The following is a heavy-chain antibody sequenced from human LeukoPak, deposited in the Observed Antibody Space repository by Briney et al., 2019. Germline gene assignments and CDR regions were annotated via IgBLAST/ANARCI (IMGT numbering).Heavy chain of an antibody. Sequence: PGGSLRLSCAASGFTFSGHWMSWVRQAPAKGLEWVAHMNGDGSQVYYMDFVKGRFTISRDNAKNSLYLQMNSLRAEDTALYYCAKDRLRSRSLIYGMDVWGQGTTVTVSS. CDR2: MNGDGSQV. CDR3: AKDRLRSRSLIYGMDV. D-gene: IGHD5-12*01. V-gene: IGHV3-7*03. CDR1: GFTFSGHW. J-gene: IGHJ6*02.